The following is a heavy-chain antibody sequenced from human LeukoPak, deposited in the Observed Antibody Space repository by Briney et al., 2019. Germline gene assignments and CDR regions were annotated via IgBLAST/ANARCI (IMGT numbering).Heavy chain of an antibody. CDR3: APHLGSGWHMDY. CDR1: GLSFTTKA. Sequence: PGRSLRLSCVASGLSFTTKAMHWVRQAPGEGLEWMSYISLDGKNESYADSVRGRFTISRDNSRNTVYLQMNTLRHEDTAVYYSAPHLGSGWHMDYWGQGIRVTASP. D-gene: IGHD6-19*01. V-gene: IGHV3-30*04. CDR2: ISLDGKNE. J-gene: IGHJ4*02.